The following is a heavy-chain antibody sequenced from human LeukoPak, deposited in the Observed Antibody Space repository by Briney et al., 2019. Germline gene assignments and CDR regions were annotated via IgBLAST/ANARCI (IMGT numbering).Heavy chain of an antibody. CDR2: ISSSSSYI. Sequence: GGSLRLSCAASGFTFSSYSMNWVRQAPGKGLEWVSSISSSSSYICYADSVKGRFTISRDNAKNSLYLQMNSLRAEDTAVYYCARDLAVAGGEDYWGQGTLVTVSS. CDR1: GFTFSSYS. J-gene: IGHJ4*02. D-gene: IGHD6-19*01. CDR3: ARDLAVAGGEDY. V-gene: IGHV3-21*01.